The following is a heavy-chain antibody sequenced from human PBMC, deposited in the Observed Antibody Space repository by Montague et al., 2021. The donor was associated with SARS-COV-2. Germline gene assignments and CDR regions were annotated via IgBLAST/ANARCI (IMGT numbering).Heavy chain of an antibody. J-gene: IGHJ6*02. V-gene: IGHV3-30*18. CDR1: GFTFSSYG. CDR2: ISYDGSNK. D-gene: IGHD2-8*01. CDR3: AKDFMSLMVYAMVYYYYGMDV. Sequence: YLRLSCAASGFTFSSYGMHWVRQAPGKGLEWVAVISYDGSNKYYADSVKGRFTISRDNSKNTLYLQMNSLRAEDTAAYYCAKDFMSLMVYAMVYYYYGMDVWGQGTTVTVSS.